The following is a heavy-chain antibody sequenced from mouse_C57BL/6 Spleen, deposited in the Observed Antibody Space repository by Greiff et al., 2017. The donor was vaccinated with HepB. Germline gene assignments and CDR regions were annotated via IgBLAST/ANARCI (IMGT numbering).Heavy chain of an antibody. Sequence: VQLQQSGAELVKPGASVKLSCKASGYTFTSYWMQWVKQRPGQGLEWIGEIDPSDSYTNYNQKFKGKATLTVDTSSSTAYMQLSSLTSEDSAVYYCATGKLSSHYAMDYWGQGTSVTVSS. CDR1: GYTFTSYW. CDR3: ATGKLSSHYAMDY. J-gene: IGHJ4*01. V-gene: IGHV1-50*01. D-gene: IGHD1-1*01. CDR2: IDPSDSYT.